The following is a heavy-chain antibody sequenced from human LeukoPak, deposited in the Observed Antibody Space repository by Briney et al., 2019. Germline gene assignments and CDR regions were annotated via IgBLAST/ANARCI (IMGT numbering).Heavy chain of an antibody. D-gene: IGHD3-10*02. CDR3: AHLGFNFGRGAFDI. V-gene: IGHV2-5*02. Sequence: SGPTLVNPTQTLTLTCAFSGFSLSTSGVGVGWIRQPPGRALECLALIYWDDDKRYSPSLKSRLTITKVTSKNQVVLTITNMDPVDTATYYCAHLGFNFGRGAFDIWGQGTVVTVSS. CDR1: GFSLSTSGVG. J-gene: IGHJ3*02. CDR2: IYWDDDK.